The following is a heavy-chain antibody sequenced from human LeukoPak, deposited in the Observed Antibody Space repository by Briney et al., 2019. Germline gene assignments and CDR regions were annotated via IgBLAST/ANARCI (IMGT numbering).Heavy chain of an antibody. Sequence: PGGSLRLSCAASRFTFSDYYMSWIRQAPGKGLEWVSYISSSGSTIYYADSVKGRFTISRDNAKNSLYLQMNSLRAEDTAVYYCARAIAARPISAFDIWGQGTMVTVSS. J-gene: IGHJ3*02. V-gene: IGHV3-11*01. CDR3: ARAIAARPISAFDI. CDR2: ISSSGSTI. CDR1: RFTFSDYY. D-gene: IGHD6-6*01.